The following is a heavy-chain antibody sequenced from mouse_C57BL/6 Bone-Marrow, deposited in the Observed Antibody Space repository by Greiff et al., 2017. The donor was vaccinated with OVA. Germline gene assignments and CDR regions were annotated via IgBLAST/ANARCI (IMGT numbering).Heavy chain of an antibody. CDR2: IHPNSGST. D-gene: IGHD4-1*01. Sequence: VKLQPPGAELVKPGASVKLSCKASGYTFTSYWMHWVKQRPGPGLEWIGMIHPNSGSTNYNEKFKSKATLTVDKSSSTAYMQLSSLTSEASAVYYCARGILGLWFAYWGQGTLVTVSA. V-gene: IGHV1-64*01. J-gene: IGHJ3*01. CDR1: GYTFTSYW. CDR3: ARGILGLWFAY.